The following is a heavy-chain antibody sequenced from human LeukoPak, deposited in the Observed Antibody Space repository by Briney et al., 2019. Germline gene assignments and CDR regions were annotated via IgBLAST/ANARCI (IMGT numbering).Heavy chain of an antibody. D-gene: IGHD3-3*01. CDR3: ARAVSRVTIFGVVITDAFDI. V-gene: IGHV3-11*04. J-gene: IGHJ3*02. Sequence: GGSLRLSCAASGFTFSDYYMSWIRQAPGKGLEWVSYISSSGSTIYYADSVKGRFTISRDNAKNSLYLQMNSLRAEDTAVYYCARAVSRVTIFGVVITDAFDIWGQGTMVTVSS. CDR2: ISSSGSTI. CDR1: GFTFSDYY.